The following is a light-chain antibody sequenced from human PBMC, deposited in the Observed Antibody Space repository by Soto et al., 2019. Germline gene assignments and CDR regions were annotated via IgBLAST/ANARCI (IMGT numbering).Light chain of an antibody. CDR1: QSVRNSY. CDR2: GVF. J-gene: IGKJ2*01. CDR3: QHYHDSPYT. V-gene: IGKV3-20*01. Sequence: EIVLTQSPGTLSLSPGERATLSCRASQSVRNSYLAWYQQKPGQAPRLLIYGVFQRATGIPDRFSGSESGADFTLTISRLEPEEFAVYYCQHYHDSPYTFGQGTKVEIK.